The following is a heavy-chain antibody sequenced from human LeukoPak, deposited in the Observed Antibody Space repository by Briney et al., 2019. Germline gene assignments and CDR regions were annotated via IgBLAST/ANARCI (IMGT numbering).Heavy chain of an antibody. V-gene: IGHV4-34*01. CDR2: INHSGST. CDR3: ARVGTTVVTHLRGAFDI. D-gene: IGHD4-23*01. Sequence: SETLSLTCAVYGGSFSGYYWSWIRQPPGKGLEWIGEINHSGSTNYNPSLKSRVTISVDTSKNQFSLKLSSVTAADTAVYYCARVGTTVVTHLRGAFDIWGQGTMVTVSS. CDR1: GGSFSGYY. J-gene: IGHJ3*02.